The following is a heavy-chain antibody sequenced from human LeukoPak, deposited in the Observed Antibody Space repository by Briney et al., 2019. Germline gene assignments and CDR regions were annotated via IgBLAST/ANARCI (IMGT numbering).Heavy chain of an antibody. J-gene: IGHJ3*02. D-gene: IGHD3-3*01. CDR1: GYTFTSYD. V-gene: IGHV1-46*01. CDR2: INPSGGST. Sequence: GASVTVSCKASGYTFTSYDLNWVRQATGQRPEWMGIINPSGGSTSYAQKFQGRVTMTRDTPTSTVYMEVSSLRSEDTAVYYCARVRSGYYDAFDIWGQGTMVTVSS. CDR3: ARVRSGYYDAFDI.